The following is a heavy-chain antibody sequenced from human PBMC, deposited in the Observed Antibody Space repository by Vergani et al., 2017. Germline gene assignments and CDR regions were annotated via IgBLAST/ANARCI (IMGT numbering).Heavy chain of an antibody. J-gene: IGHJ4*02. D-gene: IGHD3-16*02. V-gene: IGHV1-18*01. CDR1: GYTFTSYG. Sequence: QVQLVQSGAEVKKPGASVKVSCKASGYTFTSYGISWVRQAPGQGLEWMGWISAYNGNTNYAQKLQGRVTMTTDTSTSTVYMELRSLRSDDTAVYYCARVVRHRDDYVWGSYRERIFDYWGQGALVTVSS. CDR3: ARVVRHRDDYVWGSYRERIFDY. CDR2: ISAYNGNT.